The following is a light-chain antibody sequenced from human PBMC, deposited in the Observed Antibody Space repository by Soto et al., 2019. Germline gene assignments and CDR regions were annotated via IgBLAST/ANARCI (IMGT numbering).Light chain of an antibody. Sequence: QSVLTQPASVSGSPGQSITISCTGTSSDVGGYNYVSWYQHHPGKAPKLMIYDVSNRPSGVSNRFSGSKSGNTVSLTISGLQSEDEADYYCCSYTTSNTRQIVFGTGTKVTVL. CDR1: SSDVGGYNY. CDR2: DVS. J-gene: IGLJ1*01. V-gene: IGLV2-14*03. CDR3: CSYTTSNTRQIV.